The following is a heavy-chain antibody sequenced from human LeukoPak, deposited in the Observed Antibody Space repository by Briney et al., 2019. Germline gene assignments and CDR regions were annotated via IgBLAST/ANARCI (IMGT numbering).Heavy chain of an antibody. D-gene: IGHD2-21*02. Sequence: SETLSLTCTVSGGSISGYYWSWIRQPPGMGLEWIGGMHYSGSTDYNPSLKSRVTISEDKSKNQFSLSLNSVTAADTAVYYCARQVICGDDCYSEYWGQGILVTVSS. CDR2: MHYSGST. CDR3: ARQVICGDDCYSEY. V-gene: IGHV4-59*08. CDR1: GGSISGYY. J-gene: IGHJ4*02.